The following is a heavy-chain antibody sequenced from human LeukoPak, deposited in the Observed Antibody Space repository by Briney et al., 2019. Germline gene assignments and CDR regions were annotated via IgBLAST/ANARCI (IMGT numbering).Heavy chain of an antibody. D-gene: IGHD3-22*01. J-gene: IGHJ4*02. CDR2: ISAYNGNT. Sequence: ASVKVSCKASGYTFTSYGISWVRQAPGQGLEWMGWISAYNGNTNYAQKFQGRVTMTRDTSISTAYMELSRLRSDDTAVYYCARVRSSGYYLISYDYWGQGTLVTVSS. CDR3: ARVRSSGYYLISYDY. CDR1: GYTFTSYG. V-gene: IGHV1-18*01.